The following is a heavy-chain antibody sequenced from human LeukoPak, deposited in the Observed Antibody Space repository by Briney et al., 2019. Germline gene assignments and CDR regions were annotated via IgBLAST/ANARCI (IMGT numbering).Heavy chain of an antibody. CDR2: FIPAFNTA. D-gene: IGHD7-27*01. V-gene: IGHV1-69*05. CDR1: GDTFDTYT. J-gene: IGHJ3*02. Sequence: SVKVSCKASGDTFDTYTISWVRQVPGQGLEWMGGFIPAFNTAHYARKFQGRVTITMDASTTTDFMEMSGLRFEDTAVYYCVRDKGLTGDTCAFDIWGQGTMVTVSS. CDR3: VRDKGLTGDTCAFDI.